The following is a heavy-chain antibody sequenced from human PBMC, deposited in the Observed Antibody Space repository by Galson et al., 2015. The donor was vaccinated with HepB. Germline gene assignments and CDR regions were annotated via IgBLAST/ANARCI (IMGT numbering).Heavy chain of an antibody. CDR1: GFTFSSYG. D-gene: IGHD3-22*01. CDR2: IWYDGSNK. J-gene: IGHJ4*02. V-gene: IGHV3-33*01. CDR3: ARDQGSRDYYDSSGYYYGFDY. Sequence: SLRLSCAASGFTFSSYGMHWVRQAPGKGLEWVAVIWYDGSNKYYADSVKGRFTISRDNSKNTLYLQMNSLRAEDTAVYYCARDQGSRDYYDSSGYYYGFDYWGQGTLVTVSS.